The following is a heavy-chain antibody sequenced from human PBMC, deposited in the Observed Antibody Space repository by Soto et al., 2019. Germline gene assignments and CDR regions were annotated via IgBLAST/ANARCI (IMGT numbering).Heavy chain of an antibody. CDR1: GFKFSNYA. V-gene: IGHV3-23*01. CDR2: ISATGGGT. CDR3: ANDRRAGGNSAFYFDF. J-gene: IGHJ4*02. D-gene: IGHD3-16*01. Sequence: PGGSLRLSCAASGFKFSNYAMSWVRQAPGKGLEWVSLISATGGGTYYADSVKGRFTISRDNSHNTLYLQVHSLTAEDTAVYYCANDRRAGGNSAFYFDFWGQGAQVTVSS.